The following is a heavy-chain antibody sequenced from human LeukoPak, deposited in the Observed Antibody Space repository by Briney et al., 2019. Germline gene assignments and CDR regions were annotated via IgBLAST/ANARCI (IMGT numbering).Heavy chain of an antibody. CDR1: GFTFTSDA. J-gene: IGHJ4*02. CDR3: PRDIFDFSRMGTGRIADLPDY. Sequence: PGGSLRLSCAASGFTFTSDAMGWVRQAPGKGLEWVAVISHDESTKYYVDSLKDRFTISRDSTKNTLYLPMHSLRAEDTAVYYCPRDIFDFSRMGTGRIADLPDYWGPGTLVTVSS. D-gene: IGHD1-1*01. CDR2: ISHDESTK. V-gene: IGHV3-30*01.